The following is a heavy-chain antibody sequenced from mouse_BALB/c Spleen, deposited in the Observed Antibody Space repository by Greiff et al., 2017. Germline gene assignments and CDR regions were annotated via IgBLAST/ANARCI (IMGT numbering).Heavy chain of an antibody. CDR1: GFSLTSYG. CDR3: AKNSRHADLYFDV. Sequence: QVQLKESGPSLVQPSQSLSITCTVSGFSLTSYGVHWVRQSPGKGLEWLGVIWRGGSTDYNAAFMSRLSITKDNSKSQVFFKMNSLQADDTAIYYCAKNSRHADLYFDVWGAGTTVTVSS. V-gene: IGHV2-5-1*01. CDR2: IWRGGST. J-gene: IGHJ1*01.